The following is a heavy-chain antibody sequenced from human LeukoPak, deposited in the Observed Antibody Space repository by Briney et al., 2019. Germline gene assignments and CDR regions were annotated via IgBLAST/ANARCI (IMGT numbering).Heavy chain of an antibody. CDR1: GGSFSGYY. J-gene: IGHJ4*02. V-gene: IGHV4-34*01. CDR3: ATLYSSSWYYFDY. Sequence: SETLSLTCAVYGGSFSGYYWSWIRQPPGKGLEWIGEINHSGRTNYNPSLKSRVTISVDTSKNQFSLKLSSVTAADTAVYYCATLYSSSWYYFDYWGQGTLVTVSS. CDR2: INHSGRT. D-gene: IGHD6-13*01.